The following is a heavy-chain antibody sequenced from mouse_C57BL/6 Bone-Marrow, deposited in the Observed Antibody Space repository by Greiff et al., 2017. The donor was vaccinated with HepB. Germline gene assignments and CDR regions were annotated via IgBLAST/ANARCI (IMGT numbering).Heavy chain of an antibody. J-gene: IGHJ2*01. Sequence: EVQLVESGGGLVQPGGSLKLPCAASGFTFSDYYMYWVRQTPEKRLEWVAYISNGGGSTYYPDTVKGRFTISRDNAKNTLYLQMSRLKSEDTAMYYCARHSGYYFDYWGQGTTLTVSS. CDR2: ISNGGGST. D-gene: IGHD2-2*01. CDR3: ARHSGYYFDY. V-gene: IGHV5-12*01. CDR1: GFTFSDYY.